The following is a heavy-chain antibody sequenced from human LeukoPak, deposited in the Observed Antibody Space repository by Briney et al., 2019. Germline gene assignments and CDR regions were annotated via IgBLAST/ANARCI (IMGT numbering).Heavy chain of an antibody. V-gene: IGHV3-11*01. CDR1: GFTFSDYY. Sequence: PGGSLRLSCAASGFTFSDYYMSWIRQAPGKGLEWVLYISSSGSTIYYADSVKGRFTISRDNAKNSLYLQMNSLRAEDTAVYYCATSVEMATIDGMDVWGQGTTVTVSS. J-gene: IGHJ6*02. CDR3: ATSVEMATIDGMDV. CDR2: ISSSGSTI. D-gene: IGHD5-24*01.